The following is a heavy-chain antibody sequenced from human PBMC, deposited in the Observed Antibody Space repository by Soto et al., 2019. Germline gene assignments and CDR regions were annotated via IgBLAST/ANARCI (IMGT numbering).Heavy chain of an antibody. J-gene: IGHJ1*01. V-gene: IGHV1-3*01. CDR2: INAGNGNT. CDR3: ARGPADYDFWSGYPRAEYFQH. CDR1: GYTFTSYA. Sequence: GASVKVSCKASGYTFTSYAMHWVRQAPGQRLEWMGWINAGNGNTKYSQKFQGRVTITRDTSASTAYMELSSLRSEDTAVYYCARGPADYDFWSGYPRAEYFQHWGQGTLVTVSS. D-gene: IGHD3-3*01.